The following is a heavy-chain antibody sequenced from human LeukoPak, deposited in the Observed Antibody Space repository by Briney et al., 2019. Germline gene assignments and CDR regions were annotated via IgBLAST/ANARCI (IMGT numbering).Heavy chain of an antibody. V-gene: IGHV1-69*05. D-gene: IGHD3-16*02. CDR1: GGTFSSYA. CDR2: IIPIFGTA. CDR3: ATVEVGGSYRSPAHDY. Sequence: SVKVSCKASGGTFSSYAISWVRQVPGQGLEWMGGIIPIFGTANYAQKFQGRVTITTDESTSTAYMELSSLRSEDTAVYYCATVEVGGSYRSPAHDYWGQGTLVTVSS. J-gene: IGHJ4*02.